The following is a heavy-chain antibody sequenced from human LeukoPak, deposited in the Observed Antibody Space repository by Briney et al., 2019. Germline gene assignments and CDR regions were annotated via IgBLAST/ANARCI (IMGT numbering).Heavy chain of an antibody. V-gene: IGHV4/OR15-8*02. CDR3: TRESGAFCPFGY. Sequence: SETLSLTCVVSGGSLSSTNWWSWVRQPPAQGLEWIGGELLNGEDNYNPSHTGRGAMSLAGATIQRSLTLTTVTAAETAIYYCTRESGAFCPFGYWGQGTLAIVPP. D-gene: IGHD1-26*01. J-gene: IGHJ4*02. CDR1: GGSLSSTNW. CDR2: LLNGED.